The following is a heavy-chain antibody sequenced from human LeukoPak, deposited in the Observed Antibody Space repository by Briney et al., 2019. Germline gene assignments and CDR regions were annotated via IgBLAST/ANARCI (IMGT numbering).Heavy chain of an antibody. J-gene: IGHJ4*02. V-gene: IGHV4-59*01. D-gene: IGHD3-9*01. Sequence: SETLSLTCTVSGGSISSYYWSWIRQPPGKGLEWIGYIYYSGSTKYNPSLKSRVTISVDTSKNQFSLKLSSVTAADTAVYYCARVDYDILTGKRPIDYWGQGTLVTVSS. CDR2: IYYSGST. CDR3: ARVDYDILTGKRPIDY. CDR1: GGSISSYY.